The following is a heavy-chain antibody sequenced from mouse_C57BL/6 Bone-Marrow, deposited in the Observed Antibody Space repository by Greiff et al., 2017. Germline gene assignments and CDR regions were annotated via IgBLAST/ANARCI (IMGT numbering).Heavy chain of an antibody. D-gene: IGHD2-4*01. CDR1: GYIFTEYT. J-gene: IGHJ2*01. Sequence: QVHVKQSGAELVKPGASVKLSCKASGYIFTEYTIHWVKQRSGQGLEWIGWFYPGSGSIKYNERFKDKATLTAAKSSNTVYMELSRLTSEDSAVYFCARHERYYDYEGYFDYWGQGTTLTVSS. V-gene: IGHV1-62-2*01. CDR2: FYPGSGSI. CDR3: ARHERYYDYEGYFDY.